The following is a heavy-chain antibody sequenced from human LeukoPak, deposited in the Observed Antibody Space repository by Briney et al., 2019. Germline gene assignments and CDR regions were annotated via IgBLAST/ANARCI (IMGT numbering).Heavy chain of an antibody. CDR2: INWNGGST. D-gene: IGHD3-22*01. Sequence: SGGSLRLSCAASGFTFDDYGMSWVRQAPGKGLEWVSGINWNGGSTGYADSVKGRFTISRDNAKNSLFLQMNSLRAEDTAVYYCARAGGYYYDSSGYYYAEEYYFDYWGQGTLVTVSS. V-gene: IGHV3-20*04. J-gene: IGHJ4*02. CDR3: ARAGGYYYDSSGYYYAEEYYFDY. CDR1: GFTFDDYG.